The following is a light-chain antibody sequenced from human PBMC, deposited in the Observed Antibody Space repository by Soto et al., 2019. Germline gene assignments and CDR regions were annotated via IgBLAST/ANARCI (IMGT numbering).Light chain of an antibody. Sequence: QSVLTQPASVSGSPGQSITISCTGTSSDVGGYDYVSWYQHHPGKAPKLMIYDVSNRPSGVSNRFSGSKSGNTASLTISGLQVEDGADYYCSSYTSSSLYFFGTGTKVTVL. CDR1: SSDVGGYDY. V-gene: IGLV2-14*03. CDR3: SSYTSSSLYF. J-gene: IGLJ1*01. CDR2: DVS.